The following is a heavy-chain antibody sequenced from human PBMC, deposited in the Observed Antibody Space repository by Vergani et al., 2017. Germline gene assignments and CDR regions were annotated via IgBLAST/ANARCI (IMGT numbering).Heavy chain of an antibody. Sequence: EVQLVESGGGLVKPGGSLRLSCAASGFTFSSYSMNWVRQAPGKGLEWVSSISSSSSYIYYADSVKGRFTISRDNAKNSLYLQMNSLRAEDTAVYYCARDQGGYSYAHYYYGMDVCGQGTTVTVSS. V-gene: IGHV3-21*01. D-gene: IGHD5-18*01. CDR3: ARDQGGYSYAHYYYGMDV. CDR2: ISSSSSYI. J-gene: IGHJ6*02. CDR1: GFTFSSYS.